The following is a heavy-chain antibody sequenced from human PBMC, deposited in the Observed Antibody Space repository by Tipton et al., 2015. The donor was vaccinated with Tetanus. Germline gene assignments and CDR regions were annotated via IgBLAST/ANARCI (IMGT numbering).Heavy chain of an antibody. CDR3: ARSKLLWFGESLSGFDS. CDR1: GGSMSTYY. Sequence: LRLSCTVSGGSMSTYYWSWIRQPPGKGLEWIGYVYYTGSTDYTPSLKSRVTISVDTSKSQFSLRLTSVTAADTAVYYCARSKLLWFGESLSGFDSWGQGTLVTVSA. J-gene: IGHJ4*02. V-gene: IGHV4-59*01. CDR2: VYYTGST. D-gene: IGHD3-10*01.